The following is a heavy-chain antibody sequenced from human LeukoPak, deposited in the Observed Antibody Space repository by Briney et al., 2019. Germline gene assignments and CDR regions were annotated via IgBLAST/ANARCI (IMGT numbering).Heavy chain of an antibody. Sequence: GGSLRLSCAASGFTFSSYAMSWVRQAPGKGLEWVSAISGSGGSTYYADSVKGRFTTSRDNSKNTLYLQMNSLRAEDTAVYYCAKDRDIVVVPAANWGQGTLVTVSS. J-gene: IGHJ4*02. CDR2: ISGSGGST. V-gene: IGHV3-23*01. D-gene: IGHD2-2*01. CDR1: GFTFSSYA. CDR3: AKDRDIVVVPAAN.